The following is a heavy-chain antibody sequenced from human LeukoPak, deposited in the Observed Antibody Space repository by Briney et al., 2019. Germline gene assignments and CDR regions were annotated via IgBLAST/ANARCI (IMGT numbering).Heavy chain of an antibody. CDR3: AKRGVVIRVILVGFHKEAYYFDS. Sequence: GGSLRLSSAVSGITLSNYGMSWVRQAPGKGLEWVAGIGGSGAGTNYADSVKGRFTISRDNSKNTLYLQMNSLRVEDTAVYFCAKRGVVIRVILVGFHKEAYYFDSWGQEALVTVSS. D-gene: IGHD3-22*01. V-gene: IGHV3-23*01. CDR1: GITLSNYG. CDR2: IGGSGAGT. J-gene: IGHJ4*02.